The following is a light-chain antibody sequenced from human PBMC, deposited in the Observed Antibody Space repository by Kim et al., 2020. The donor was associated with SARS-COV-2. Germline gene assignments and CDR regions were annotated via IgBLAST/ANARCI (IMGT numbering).Light chain of an antibody. CDR1: QAISSW. CDR3: QQAHSIPLT. Sequence: ASVVYRVTITGRASQAISSWLAWYQQNPGKAPKLLIYAASTLQSGVPSRFSGSGYGTDFSLTISNLQPEDFAIDFCQQAHSIPLTFGQVTRLEIK. CDR2: AAS. V-gene: IGKV1-12*01. J-gene: IGKJ5*01.